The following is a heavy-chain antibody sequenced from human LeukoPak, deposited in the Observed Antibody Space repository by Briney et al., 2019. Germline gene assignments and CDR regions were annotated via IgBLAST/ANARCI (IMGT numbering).Heavy chain of an antibody. Sequence: SETLSLTCTVCGGSIISYYWSWVRQPPGKGLEWIGHIYGSGSTNYNPSLKSRVTLSVDTSKNQFSLKLSSVTAADTAVYYCAREGTSATHLNSFNPSGEGALFTVSS. V-gene: IGHV4-59*01. CDR2: IYGSGST. CDR1: GGSIISYY. J-gene: IGHJ5*02. CDR3: AREGTSATHLNSFNP. D-gene: IGHD2-2*01.